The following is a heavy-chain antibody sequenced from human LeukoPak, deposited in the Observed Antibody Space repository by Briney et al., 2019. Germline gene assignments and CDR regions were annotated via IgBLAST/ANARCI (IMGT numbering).Heavy chain of an antibody. J-gene: IGHJ4*02. Sequence: PGGSLRLSCAASGFTFSSYWMSWVRQAPGKGLEWAANIKQDGSEKYYVDSVKGRFTISRDNAKNSLYLQMNSLRAEDTAVYYCAKDGPLRGFDYWGQGTLVTVSS. V-gene: IGHV3-7*01. CDR2: IKQDGSEK. D-gene: IGHD4-17*01. CDR1: GFTFSSYW. CDR3: AKDGPLRGFDY.